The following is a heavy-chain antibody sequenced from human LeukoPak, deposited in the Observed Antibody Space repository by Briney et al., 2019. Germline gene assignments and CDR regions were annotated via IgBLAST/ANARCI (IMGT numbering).Heavy chain of an antibody. CDR3: ARYGSGSYFPQTPSYYFDY. V-gene: IGHV4-30-4*01. D-gene: IGHD3-10*01. CDR2: IYYSGST. CDR1: GGSISSGDYY. Sequence: PSETLSLTCTVSGGSISSGDYYWSWIRQPPGKGLEWIGYIYYSGSTYYNPSLKSRVTISVDTSKNQFSLKLSSVTAADTAVYYCARYGSGSYFPQTPSYYFDYWGQGTLVTVSS. J-gene: IGHJ4*02.